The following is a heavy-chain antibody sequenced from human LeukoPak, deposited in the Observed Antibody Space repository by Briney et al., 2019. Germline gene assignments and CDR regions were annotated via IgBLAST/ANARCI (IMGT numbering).Heavy chain of an antibody. Sequence: GGSLRLSCAASGFTFSSYAMCWVRQAPGKGLEWVSAISGSGGSTYYADSVKGRLTISRDNSKNTLYLQMNSLRAEDTAVYYCAGQWELVGNWFDPWGQGTLVTVSS. D-gene: IGHD1-26*01. CDR3: AGQWELVGNWFDP. V-gene: IGHV3-23*01. J-gene: IGHJ5*02. CDR2: ISGSGGST. CDR1: GFTFSSYA.